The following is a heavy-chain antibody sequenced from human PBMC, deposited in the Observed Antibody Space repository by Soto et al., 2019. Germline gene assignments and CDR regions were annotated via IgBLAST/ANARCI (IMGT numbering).Heavy chain of an antibody. CDR3: ASFRRSPPPDY. CDR2: ISYDGSNK. D-gene: IGHD3-10*01. J-gene: IGHJ4*02. Sequence: GGSLRLSCAASGFTFSSYAMHWVRQAPGKGLEWVAVISYDGSNKYYADSVKGRFTISRDNSKNTLYLQMNSLRAEDTAVYYCASFRRSPPPDYWGQGTLVTVSS. CDR1: GFTFSSYA. V-gene: IGHV3-30-3*01.